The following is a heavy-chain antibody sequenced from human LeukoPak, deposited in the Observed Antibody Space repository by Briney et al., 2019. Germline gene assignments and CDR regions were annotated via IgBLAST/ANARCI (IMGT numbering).Heavy chain of an antibody. CDR3: AKDLSYYYDSSGPDY. D-gene: IGHD3-22*01. J-gene: IGHJ4*02. V-gene: IGHV3-23*01. CDR1: GFTFSSYA. Sequence: GGSLRPSCAASGFTFSSYAMSWVRQAPGKGLEWVSAISGSGGSTYYADSVKGRFTISRDNSKNTLYLQMNSLRAEDTAVYYCAKDLSYYYDSSGPDYWGQGTLVTVSS. CDR2: ISGSGGST.